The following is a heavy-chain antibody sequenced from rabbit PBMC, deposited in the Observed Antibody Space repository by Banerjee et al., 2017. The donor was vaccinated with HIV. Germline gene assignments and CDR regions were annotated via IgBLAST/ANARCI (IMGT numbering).Heavy chain of an antibody. CDR3: ARGSSLYLKL. CDR1: GFDFSSSYW. J-gene: IGHJ4*01. D-gene: IGHD8-1*01. CDR2: IYTGSGTT. Sequence: EESGGDLVKPEGSLTLTCKASGFDFSSSYWICWVRQAPGKGLEWIACIYTGSGTTWYATWVNGRFIISKTSSTTVTLQMTSLTAADTATYFCARGSSLYLKLWGPGTLVTVS. V-gene: IGHV1S45*01.